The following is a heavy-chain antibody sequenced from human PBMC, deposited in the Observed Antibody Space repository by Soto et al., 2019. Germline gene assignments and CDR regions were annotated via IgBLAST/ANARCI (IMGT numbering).Heavy chain of an antibody. Sequence: GESLKISCKGSGYSFTSYWIGWVRQMPGKGLEWMGIIYPGDSDTRYSPSFQGQVPISADKSISTAYLQWSSLKASDTAMYYCASPTAYYYDSSGYYNAFDIWGQGTMVTVSS. D-gene: IGHD3-22*01. CDR2: IYPGDSDT. CDR3: ASPTAYYYDSSGYYNAFDI. CDR1: GYSFTSYW. V-gene: IGHV5-51*01. J-gene: IGHJ3*02.